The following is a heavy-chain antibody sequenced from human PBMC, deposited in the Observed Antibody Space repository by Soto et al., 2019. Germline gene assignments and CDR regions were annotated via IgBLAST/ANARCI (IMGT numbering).Heavy chain of an antibody. Sequence: GSVSRSCAACGFTFSNYAMTWVRQGPGKGLEWVSGISGSGGRSYYADSVKGRFTISRDNSKSTLYLQMNSLRAEDTAVYYCAKAYFVWSSEQPYYFDYWGQGTLVTVSS. V-gene: IGHV3-23*01. CDR1: GFTFSNYA. D-gene: IGHD3-16*01. J-gene: IGHJ4*02. CDR3: AKAYFVWSSEQPYYFDY. CDR2: ISGSGGRS.